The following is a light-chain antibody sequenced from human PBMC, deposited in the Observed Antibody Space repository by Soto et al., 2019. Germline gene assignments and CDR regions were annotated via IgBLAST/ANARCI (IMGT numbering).Light chain of an antibody. CDR3: QSYDSSLSGSYV. Sequence: QSVLTQPPSVSGAPGQRVTISCTGSSSNIGAGYDVHWYQRLPGTAPKVFLYNNNNRPSGVPDRFSGSKSGTSASLAITGLQAEDEADYYCQSYDSSLSGSYVFGTGTKLTVL. CDR2: NNN. CDR1: SSNIGAGYD. V-gene: IGLV1-40*01. J-gene: IGLJ1*01.